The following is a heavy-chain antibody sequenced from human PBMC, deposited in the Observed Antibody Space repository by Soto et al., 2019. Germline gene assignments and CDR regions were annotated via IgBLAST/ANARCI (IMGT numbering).Heavy chain of an antibody. J-gene: IGHJ6*02. CDR1: GDSVSTNSAA. CDR3: ARVYLAAARADYSDYHMGI. Sequence: PSHTLSLTCAISGDSVSTNSAAWNWIGQSPSRGLEWLGRTYYRSKWYNDYAVSVKSRITINQDTFKNQCSTQLNCCTPYDSALYYSARVYLAAARADYSDYHMGIWRQGSRV. V-gene: IGHV6-1*01. CDR2: TYYRSKWYN. D-gene: IGHD4-4*01.